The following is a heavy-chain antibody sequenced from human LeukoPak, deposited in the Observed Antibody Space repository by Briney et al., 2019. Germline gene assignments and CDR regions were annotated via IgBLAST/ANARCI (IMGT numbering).Heavy chain of an antibody. CDR3: ARDVGSSGTDY. J-gene: IGHJ4*02. CDR2: IWYDGSKI. CDR1: GFSFRSHA. Sequence: PGRSLRLSCAASGFSFRSHAMHWVRQAPGKGPEWVAIIWYDGSKIYYADSVKGRFTISRDESKSTLYLQMNSLRAEDTAVYYCARDVGSSGTDYWGQGTLVTVSS. D-gene: IGHD6-6*01. V-gene: IGHV3-33*01.